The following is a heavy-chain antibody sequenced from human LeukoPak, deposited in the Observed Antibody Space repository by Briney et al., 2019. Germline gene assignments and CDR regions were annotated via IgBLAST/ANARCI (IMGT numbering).Heavy chain of an antibody. CDR1: GYTFTGYY. D-gene: IGHD6-19*01. CDR3: AFEVLSSGWVS. CDR2: INPNSGGT. Sequence: ASVKVSCKAPGYTFTGYYMHWVRQAPGQGLEWMGRINPNSGGTNYAQKFQGRVTMTRDTSISTAYMELSRLRSDDTAVYYCAFEVLSSGWVSWGQGTLVTVSS. J-gene: IGHJ5*02. V-gene: IGHV1-2*06.